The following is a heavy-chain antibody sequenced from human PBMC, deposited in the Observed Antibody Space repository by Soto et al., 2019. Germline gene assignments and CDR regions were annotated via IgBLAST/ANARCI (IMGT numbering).Heavy chain of an antibody. Sequence: PGGSLRLSCTASGFTFKNFAMHWVRQAPGKGLEWVSGISWNSGSINYAASVKGRFTVSRDNARNSLFLQMHSLTSEDSAVYYCTQGPTTTDWFHPWGQGTQVTVSS. CDR2: ISWNSGSI. J-gene: IGHJ5*02. CDR3: TQGPTTTDWFHP. D-gene: IGHD1-1*01. V-gene: IGHV3-9*01. CDR1: GFTFKNFA.